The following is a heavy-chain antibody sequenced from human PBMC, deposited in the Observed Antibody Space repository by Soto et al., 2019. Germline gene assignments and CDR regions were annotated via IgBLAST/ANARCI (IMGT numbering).Heavy chain of an antibody. CDR1: GFIFTSSA. CDR2: ISAYNGDT. CDR3: ARSGAYCTSITCLFDSF. Sequence: ASVKVSCKASGFIFTSSALPWVRQARGQRLEWMGWISAYNGDTNYAQKFQDRVTLTTDTSTTTAHMELRNLGSDDTAVYYCARSGAYCTSITCLFDSFWGLGTLVTVSS. J-gene: IGHJ4*02. D-gene: IGHD2-8*01. V-gene: IGHV1-18*01.